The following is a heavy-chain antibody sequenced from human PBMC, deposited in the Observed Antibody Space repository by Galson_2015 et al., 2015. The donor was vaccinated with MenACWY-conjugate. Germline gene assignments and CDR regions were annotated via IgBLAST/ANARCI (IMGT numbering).Heavy chain of an antibody. CDR3: TRRLQWRAFFQN. J-gene: IGHJ2*01. CDR2: ITSSGTT. D-gene: IGHD6-19*01. Sequence: ETLSLTCSVSGGSIRSDSWTWLRQPPGEGLEWIAWITSSGTTNWNPSLKSRVTISMDTSNNQFSLRLNSVTAADTAVYYCTRRLQWRAFFQNWGRGTLVTVSS. V-gene: IGHV4-59*08. CDR1: GGSIRSDS.